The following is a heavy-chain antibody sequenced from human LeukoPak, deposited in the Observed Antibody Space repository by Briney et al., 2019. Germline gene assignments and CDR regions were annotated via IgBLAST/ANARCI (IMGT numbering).Heavy chain of an antibody. Sequence: PSETLSLTCTVSGGSISSSIYYWGWVRQPPGKGLEWIGNFYYSGSTYYNPSLTSRVTISVDTSKTQFSLKLSSVIAADTAVYYCAGTRCGGDCRYYYYGVDVWGQGTTVAVSS. D-gene: IGHD2-21*02. V-gene: IGHV4-39*07. J-gene: IGHJ6*02. CDR3: AGTRCGGDCRYYYYGVDV. CDR2: FYYSGST. CDR1: GGSISSSIYY.